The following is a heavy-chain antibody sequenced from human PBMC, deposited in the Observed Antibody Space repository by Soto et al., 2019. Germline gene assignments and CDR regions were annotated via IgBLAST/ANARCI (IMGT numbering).Heavy chain of an antibody. CDR2: IYYSGST. CDR1: GGSISSSSYY. CDR3: SRRGSGSYSDY. V-gene: IGHV4-39*01. J-gene: IGHJ4*02. D-gene: IGHD3-10*01. Sequence: SETLSLTCTVSGGSISSSSYYWGWVRQPPGKGLEWIGSIYYSGSTYYNPSLKSRVTISVDTSKNQFSLKLSSVTAADTAVYYCSRRGSGSYSDYWGQGTLVTVSS.